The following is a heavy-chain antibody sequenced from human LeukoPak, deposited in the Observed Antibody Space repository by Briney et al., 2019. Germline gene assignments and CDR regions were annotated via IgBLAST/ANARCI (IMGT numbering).Heavy chain of an antibody. V-gene: IGHV3-9*01. CDR3: AKDRGGSSELGDAFDV. J-gene: IGHJ3*01. CDR1: GFTFDEYA. D-gene: IGHD1-26*01. CDR2: ISYSSGSI. Sequence: GGSLRLSCAASGFTFDEYAMHWVRQAPVKGLEWVSGISYSSGSIGYVDCVKGRFTISRDNAKNSLYPQMNSLRVEDTALYYCAKDRGGSSELGDAFDVWGQGTMVRVSS.